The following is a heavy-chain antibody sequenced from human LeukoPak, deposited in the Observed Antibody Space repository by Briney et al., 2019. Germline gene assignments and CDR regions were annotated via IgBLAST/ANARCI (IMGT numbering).Heavy chain of an antibody. CDR3: ARGGYSTGYDH. CDR2: ISGYNGNT. CDR1: GYTFSTHD. D-gene: IGHD5-18*01. V-gene: IGHV1-18*01. J-gene: IGHJ5*02. Sequence: ASVRVSCKASGYTFSTHDITWVRQAPGQGLEWMGWISGYNGNTNYAQKFQGRVTVTTDTSTTTAYMELRGLRVDDTAVYYCARGGYSTGYDHWGRGTLVTVSS.